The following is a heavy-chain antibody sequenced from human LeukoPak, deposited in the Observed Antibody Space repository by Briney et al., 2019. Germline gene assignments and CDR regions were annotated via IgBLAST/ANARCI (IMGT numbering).Heavy chain of an antibody. Sequence: GGSLRLSCAASGFTFSSYAMSWVRQAPGKGLEWVSAISGSGGSTYYADSVKGRFTISRDNSKDTLYLQMNSLRAEDTAVYYCAKDHDLQYYDPLTGYYKGQLDYWGQGTLVTVSS. V-gene: IGHV3-23*01. J-gene: IGHJ4*02. D-gene: IGHD3-9*01. CDR1: GFTFSSYA. CDR2: ISGSGGST. CDR3: AKDHDLQYYDPLTGYYKGQLDY.